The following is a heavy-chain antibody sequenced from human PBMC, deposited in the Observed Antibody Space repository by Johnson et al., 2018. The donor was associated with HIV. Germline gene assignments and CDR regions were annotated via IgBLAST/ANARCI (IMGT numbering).Heavy chain of an antibody. D-gene: IGHD6-6*01. CDR3: ARERSPGIAARDDAFDI. V-gene: IGHV3-30*03. Sequence: QLVESGGGVARPGGSLRLSCEASGFTFDEYDMNWVRQAPGKGLEWVAVITFEGSDKYYADSVKGRVTISRDNAKNSLYLQMNSLRAEDTAVYYCARERSPGIAARDDAFDIWGQGTMVTVSS. CDR2: ITFEGSDK. J-gene: IGHJ3*02. CDR1: GFTFDEYD.